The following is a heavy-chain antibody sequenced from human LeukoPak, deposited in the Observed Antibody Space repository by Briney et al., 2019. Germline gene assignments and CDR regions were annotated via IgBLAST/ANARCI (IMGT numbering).Heavy chain of an antibody. V-gene: IGHV4-39*01. D-gene: IGHD5-12*01. CDR1: GGSISSGGYY. CDR3: ASSSAIGIYGGYLFDY. J-gene: IGHJ4*02. CDR2: IYYSGST. Sequence: PSETLSLTCTVSGGSISSGGYYWSWIRQHPGKGLEWIGSIYYSGSTYYNPSLKSRVTISVDTSKNQFSLKLSSVTAADTAVYYCASSSAIGIYGGYLFDYWGQGTLVTVSS.